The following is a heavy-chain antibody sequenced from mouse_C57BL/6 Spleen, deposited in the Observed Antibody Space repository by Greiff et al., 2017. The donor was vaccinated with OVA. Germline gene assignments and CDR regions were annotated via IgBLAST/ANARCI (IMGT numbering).Heavy chain of an antibody. D-gene: IGHD2-1*01. V-gene: IGHV1-56*01. CDR1: GYTFTSHW. CDR3: ARSGNYELFYAMDY. J-gene: IGHJ4*01. CDR2: IFPGRGST. Sequence: QVQLQQSGPELVRPGASVKISCKAPGYTFTSHWMQWVRQRPGQGLEWIGEIFPGRGSTYYNEKFKGKATLTVDTAASTAYMQLSSLTSEDSAVYFCARSGNYELFYAMDYWGQGTSVTVSS.